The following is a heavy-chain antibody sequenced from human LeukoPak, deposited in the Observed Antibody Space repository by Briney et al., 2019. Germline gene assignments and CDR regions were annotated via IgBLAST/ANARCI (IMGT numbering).Heavy chain of an antibody. CDR3: ARDYYDSSGYSRFDP. V-gene: IGHV1-2*02. CDR2: INPNSGGT. D-gene: IGHD3-22*01. J-gene: IGHJ5*02. CDR1: GYTFTGYY. Sequence: AASVKVSCKASGYTFTGYYTHWVRQAPGQGLEWMGWINPNSGGTDYAQKFQGRVTMTRDTSTSTAYMEVSRLRSDDTAVYYCARDYYDSSGYSRFDPWGQGTLVTVSS.